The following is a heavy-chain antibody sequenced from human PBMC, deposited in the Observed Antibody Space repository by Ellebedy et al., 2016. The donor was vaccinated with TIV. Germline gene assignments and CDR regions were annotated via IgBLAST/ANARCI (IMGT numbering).Heavy chain of an antibody. CDR3: ARVFGVVVVAAIDY. CDR2: INSDGSST. CDR1: GFTFSSYW. Sequence: GESLKISCAASGFTFSSYWMHWVRQAPGKGLVWVSRINSDGSSTSYADSVKGRFTISRDNAKNSLYLQMNSLRAEDTAVYYCARVFGVVVVAAIDYWGQGTLVTVSS. V-gene: IGHV3-74*01. J-gene: IGHJ4*02. D-gene: IGHD2-15*01.